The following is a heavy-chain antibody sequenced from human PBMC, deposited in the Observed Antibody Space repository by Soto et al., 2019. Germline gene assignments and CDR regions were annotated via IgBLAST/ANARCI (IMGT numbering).Heavy chain of an antibody. D-gene: IGHD6-13*01. Sequence: PGGSLRLSCAASGFTFSRYEMNWVRQAPGKGLEWISYISTSGSTIYYADSVKGRFTISRDNAKNSLYLQMNSLRAEDTAVYYCARELAAAGSFDYWGQGTLVTASS. CDR2: ISTSGSTI. CDR3: ARELAAAGSFDY. CDR1: GFTFSRYE. J-gene: IGHJ4*02. V-gene: IGHV3-48*03.